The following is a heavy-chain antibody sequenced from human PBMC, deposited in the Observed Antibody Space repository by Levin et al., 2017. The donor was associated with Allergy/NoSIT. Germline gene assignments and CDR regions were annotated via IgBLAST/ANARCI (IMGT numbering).Heavy chain of an antibody. Sequence: SQTLSLTCAVSGYSISSGYYWGWIRQPPGKGLEWIGSIYHSGSTYYNPSLKSRVTISVDTSKNQFSLKLSSVTAADTAVYYCARRTVPSAFDIWGQGTMVTVSS. CDR2: IYHSGST. J-gene: IGHJ3*02. D-gene: IGHD3-10*01. CDR1: GYSISSGYY. CDR3: ARRTVPSAFDI. V-gene: IGHV4-38-2*01.